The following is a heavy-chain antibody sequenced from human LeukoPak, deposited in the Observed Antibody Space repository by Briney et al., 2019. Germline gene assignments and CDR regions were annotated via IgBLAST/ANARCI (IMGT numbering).Heavy chain of an antibody. CDR2: IYYSGST. D-gene: IGHD6-19*01. J-gene: IGHJ6*02. V-gene: IGHV4-59*01. CDR3: ARDMAEGYYYYGMDV. CDR1: GGSISSYY. Sequence: SSETLSLTCTVSGGSISSYYWSWIRQPPGKGLEWIGYIYYSGSTNYNPSLKSRVTISVDTSKNQFSLKLSSVTAADTAVYYCARDMAEGYYYYGMDVWGQGTTVTASS.